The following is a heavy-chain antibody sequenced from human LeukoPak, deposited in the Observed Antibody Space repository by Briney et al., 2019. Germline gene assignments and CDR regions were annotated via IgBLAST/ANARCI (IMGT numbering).Heavy chain of an antibody. D-gene: IGHD2-21*02. CDR2: IIPILGIA. Sequence: ASVKVSCKASGGTFSSYAISWARQAPGQGLEWMGRIIPILGIANYAQKFQGRVTITADKSTSTAYMELSSLRSEDTAVYYCARDKGRRAYCGGDCPPSPPDYWGQGTLVTVSS. CDR3: ARDKGRRAYCGGDCPPSPPDY. J-gene: IGHJ4*02. CDR1: GGTFSSYA. V-gene: IGHV1-69*04.